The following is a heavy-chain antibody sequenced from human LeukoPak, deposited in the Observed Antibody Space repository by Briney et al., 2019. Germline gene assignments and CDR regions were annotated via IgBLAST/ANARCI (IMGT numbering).Heavy chain of an antibody. J-gene: IGHJ4*02. V-gene: IGHV1-69*04. CDR1: GYTFTSYG. CDR3: ARDIDAGGSGWFALYYFDY. D-gene: IGHD6-19*01. CDR2: IIPILGIA. Sequence: SVKVSCKASGYTFTSYGISWVRQAPGQGLEWMGRIIPILGIANYAQKFQGRVTITADKSTSTAYMELSSLRSEDTAVYYCARDIDAGGSGWFALYYFDYWGQGTLVTVSS.